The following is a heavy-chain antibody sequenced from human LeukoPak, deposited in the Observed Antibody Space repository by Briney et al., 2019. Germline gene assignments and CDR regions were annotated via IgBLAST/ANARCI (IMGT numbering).Heavy chain of an antibody. CDR1: GGSICRYY. D-gene: IGHD1-26*01. J-gene: IGHJ3*02. CDR2: IYYTGST. CDR3: ARQDSGTYLNPLES. Sequence: PSETLSLTCTVSGGSICRYYWIWIRQPPGKGLEWIGYIYYTGSTNYNPSLKSRVTISVDTSKDQLSLKLRSVTAADTAVYYCARQDSGTYLNPLESWGQGTVVTVSS. V-gene: IGHV4-59*08.